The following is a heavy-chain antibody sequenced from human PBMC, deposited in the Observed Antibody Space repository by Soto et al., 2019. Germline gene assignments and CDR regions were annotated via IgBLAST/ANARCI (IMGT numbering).Heavy chain of an antibody. J-gene: IGHJ5*02. CDR3: ARVGIAAAGTTRALWFDP. V-gene: IGHV4-59*01. CDR2: IYYSGST. Sequence: SETLSLTCTVSGGSISSYYWSWIRQPPGKGLEWIGYIYYSGSTNYNPSLKSRVTISVDTSKNQFSLKLSSVTAADTAVYYCARVGIAAAGTTRALWFDPWGQGTLVTVSS. D-gene: IGHD6-13*01. CDR1: GGSISSYY.